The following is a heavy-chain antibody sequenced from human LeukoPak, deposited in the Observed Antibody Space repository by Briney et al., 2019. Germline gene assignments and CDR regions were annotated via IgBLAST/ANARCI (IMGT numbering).Heavy chain of an antibody. V-gene: IGHV3-48*04. Sequence: GGSLRLSCAASGFTFSSYSINWVRQAPGKGLERVSYISSTSSAIYYADSMKGRFTISRDNAKNSLYLQMNSLRAEDTAVYYCARVIGSYGDSAYWGQGTLVTVSS. CDR3: ARVIGSYGDSAY. CDR1: GFTFSSYS. J-gene: IGHJ4*02. D-gene: IGHD3-16*01. CDR2: ISSTSSAI.